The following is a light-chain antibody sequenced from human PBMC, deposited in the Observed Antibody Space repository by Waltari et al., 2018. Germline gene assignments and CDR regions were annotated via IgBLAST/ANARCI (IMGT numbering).Light chain of an antibody. CDR2: DVS. J-gene: IGLJ3*02. V-gene: IGLV2-14*03. CDR1: SSDVGGYNY. Sequence: QSALTQPASVSGSPGQSITISCTGTSSDVGGYNYVYWYQQHPGKAPKLMIYDVSNRPSGVAKRFSGSKSGNTASLTISVLQAEDEAYYYCSSYTSSSIWVFGGGTKLTVL. CDR3: SSYTSSSIWV.